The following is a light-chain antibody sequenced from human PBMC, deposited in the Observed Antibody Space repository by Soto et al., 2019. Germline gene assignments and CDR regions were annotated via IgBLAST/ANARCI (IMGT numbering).Light chain of an antibody. Sequence: DIVMTQTPATLSVSPGERVTLSCRASQGVGSTLAWYQQKPGQAPRLLIYGASNRATGIPARFSGSGSGTDFTLTISYLVPEDFAVYYCQQHSHWPPWTFGQWTKLDI. J-gene: IGKJ1*01. V-gene: IGKV3-11*01. CDR1: QGVGST. CDR3: QQHSHWPPWT. CDR2: GAS.